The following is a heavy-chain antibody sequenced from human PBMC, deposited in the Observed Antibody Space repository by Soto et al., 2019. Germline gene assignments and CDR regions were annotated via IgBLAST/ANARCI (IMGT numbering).Heavy chain of an antibody. Sequence: PGGSLRLSCAASGFTFSSYAMSWVRQAPGKGLEWVSAISGSGGSTYYADPVKGRFTISRDNSKNTLYLQMNSLRAEDTAVYYCAKELTKSGLIAAAGVDYWGQGTLVTVSS. V-gene: IGHV3-23*01. CDR1: GFTFSSYA. CDR3: AKELTKSGLIAAAGVDY. D-gene: IGHD6-13*01. CDR2: ISGSGGST. J-gene: IGHJ4*02.